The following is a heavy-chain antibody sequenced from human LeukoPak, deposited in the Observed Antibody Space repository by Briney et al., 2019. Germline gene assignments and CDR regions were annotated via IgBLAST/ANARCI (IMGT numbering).Heavy chain of an antibody. CDR1: GDSVSSNSAA. V-gene: IGHV6-1*01. CDR3: ARTQPAALGGVDY. CDR2: TYYRSKWYN. Sequence: SQTLSLTCAISGDSVSSNSAAWNWIGQSPSRGLEWLGRTYYRSKWYNDYAVSVKSRITINPDTSKNQFSLQLNSVTPEDTAVYYCARTQPAALGGVDYWGQGTLVTVSS. J-gene: IGHJ4*02. D-gene: IGHD2-2*01.